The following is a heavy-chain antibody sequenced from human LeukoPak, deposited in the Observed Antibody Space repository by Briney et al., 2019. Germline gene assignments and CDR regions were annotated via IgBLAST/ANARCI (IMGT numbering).Heavy chain of an antibody. J-gene: IGHJ4*02. CDR1: GFTFSSYA. D-gene: IGHD1-26*01. Sequence: GGSLRLSCAASGFTFSSYAMHWVRQAPGKGLEWVAVISYDGSNKYYADSVKGRFTISRDNSKNTLYLQMNSLRAEDTAVYYCARDPGGGTFDYWGQGTLVTVSS. CDR2: ISYDGSNK. CDR3: ARDPGGGTFDY. V-gene: IGHV3-30-3*01.